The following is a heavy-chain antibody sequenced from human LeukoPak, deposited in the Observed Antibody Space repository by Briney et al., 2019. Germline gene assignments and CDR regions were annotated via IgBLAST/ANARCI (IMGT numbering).Heavy chain of an antibody. CDR1: GGTFSSYA. CDR2: IIPIFGTA. Sequence: GSSVKVSCKASGGTFSSYAISWVRQAPGQGLEWMGGIIPIFGTANYAQKFQGRVTITADESTSTAYMALSSPRSEDTAVYYCAREHMVRGVMRLGYWGQGTLVTVSS. V-gene: IGHV1-69*01. D-gene: IGHD3-10*01. CDR3: AREHMVRGVMRLGY. J-gene: IGHJ4*02.